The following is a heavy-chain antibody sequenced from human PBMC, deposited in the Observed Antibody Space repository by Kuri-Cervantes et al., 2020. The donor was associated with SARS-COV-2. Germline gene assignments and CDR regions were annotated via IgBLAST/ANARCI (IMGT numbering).Heavy chain of an antibody. Sequence: GESLKISCAASGFTFSSYAMSWVRQAPGKGLEWVSAISGSGGSTYYADSVKDRFTISRDNSKNTLYLQMNSLRAEDTAVYYCAKGGNRDNWFDPWGQGTLVTSPQ. D-gene: IGHD1-14*01. J-gene: IGHJ5*02. CDR1: GFTFSSYA. CDR3: AKGGNRDNWFDP. V-gene: IGHV3-23*01. CDR2: ISGSGGST.